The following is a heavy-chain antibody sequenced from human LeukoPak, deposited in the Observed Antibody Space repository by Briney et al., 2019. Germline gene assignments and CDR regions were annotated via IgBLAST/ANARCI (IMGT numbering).Heavy chain of an antibody. CDR1: GGTFSSYS. Sequence: SVKVSCKASGGTFSSYSINWVRQAPGQGLEWMGGIIPIFGRPNYAQKFQGRVTITTDESTSTAYMELSSLRSEDTAVYYCAGGYCNTTGCHRYYFDYWGQGTLVTVSS. D-gene: IGHD2-2*02. CDR2: IIPIFGRP. V-gene: IGHV1-69*05. CDR3: AGGYCNTTGCHRYYFDY. J-gene: IGHJ4*02.